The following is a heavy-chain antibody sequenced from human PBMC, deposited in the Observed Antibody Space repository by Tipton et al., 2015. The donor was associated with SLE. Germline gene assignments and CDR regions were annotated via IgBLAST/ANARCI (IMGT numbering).Heavy chain of an antibody. CDR1: GFTFSTYG. CDR2: IRYDGSNK. D-gene: IGHD3-3*01. CDR3: AKEVCDYDFWSGYSMGCGMDV. Sequence: SLRLSCAASGFTFSTYGMHWVRQAPGKGLEWVAFIRYDGSNKYYADSVKGRFTISRDNSKNTLYLQMNSLRAEDTAVYYCAKEVCDYDFWSGYSMGCGMDVWGQGTTVTVSS. J-gene: IGHJ6*02. V-gene: IGHV3-30*02.